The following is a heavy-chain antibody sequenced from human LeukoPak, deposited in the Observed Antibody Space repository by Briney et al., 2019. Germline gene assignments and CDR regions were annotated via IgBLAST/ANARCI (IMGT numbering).Heavy chain of an antibody. Sequence: PSETLSLTCTVSGGSISSYYWSWIRQPPGKGLEWIGYIYYSGSTNYSPSLKSRVTISVDTSKNQFSLKLSSVTAADTAVYYCARDRCSISSCYHPRRWFDPWGQGTLVTVSS. CDR1: GGSISSYY. CDR2: IYYSGST. D-gene: IGHD2-2*01. CDR3: ARDRCSISSCYHPRRWFDP. V-gene: IGHV4-59*01. J-gene: IGHJ5*02.